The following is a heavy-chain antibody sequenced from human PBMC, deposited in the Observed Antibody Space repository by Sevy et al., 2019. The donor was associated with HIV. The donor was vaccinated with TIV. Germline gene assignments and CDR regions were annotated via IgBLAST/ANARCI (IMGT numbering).Heavy chain of an antibody. CDR2: IKQDGSEK. CDR1: GFSFSGYC. CDR3: ANKGGSRPNDAFDT. J-gene: IGHJ3*02. D-gene: IGHD3-10*01. Sequence: GGSLRLSCAASGFSFSGYCMSWVRQTPEKGLEWVANIKQDGSEKNYVDSVKGRFTISRDNAQNSLYLQMKSLRVEAMDVYSCANKGGSRPNDAFDTWGQGTVVTVSS. V-gene: IGHV3-7*01.